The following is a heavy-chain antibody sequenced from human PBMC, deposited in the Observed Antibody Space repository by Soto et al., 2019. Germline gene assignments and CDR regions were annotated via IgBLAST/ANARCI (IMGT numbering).Heavy chain of an antibody. CDR3: AKDSQDSSGYYPVVS. J-gene: IGHJ5*02. Sequence: GGSLRLSCAASRFTFTTYGMHWVRQAPGKGLEWVAVISYDGSNKYYADSVKGRFTISRDNSKNTLYLQMNSLRAEDTAAYYCAKDSQDSSGYYPVVSWGRGTLVTVSS. CDR1: RFTFTTYG. D-gene: IGHD3-22*01. CDR2: ISYDGSNK. V-gene: IGHV3-30*18.